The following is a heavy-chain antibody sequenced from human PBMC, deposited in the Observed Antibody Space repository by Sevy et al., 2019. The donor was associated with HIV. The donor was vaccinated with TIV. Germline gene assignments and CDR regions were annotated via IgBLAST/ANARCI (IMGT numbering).Heavy chain of an antibody. J-gene: IGHJ4*02. CDR3: ARDRGDDYVWGSYRPGHSFDY. CDR1: GGSISSYY. V-gene: IGHV4-4*07. Sequence: SETLSLTCTVSGGSISSYYWSWIRQPAGKGLEWIGRIYTSGSTNYNPSLKSRVTMSVDTSKNQFSLKLSSVTAADTAVYYCARDRGDDYVWGSYRPGHSFDYWGQGTLVTVSS. CDR2: IYTSGST. D-gene: IGHD3-16*02.